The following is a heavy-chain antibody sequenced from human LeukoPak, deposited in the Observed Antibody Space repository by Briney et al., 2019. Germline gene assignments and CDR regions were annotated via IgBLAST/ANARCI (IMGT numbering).Heavy chain of an antibody. Sequence: GASVKVSCKASGYTFTSYGISWVRQAPGQGLEWMGWISAYNGTPTYAQKLQGRVTMTTDTSTSTAYMELRSLRSDDTAVYYCARAVHCSGGSCYSENYYYYYGMDVWGQGTTVTVSS. J-gene: IGHJ6*02. D-gene: IGHD2-15*01. CDR3: ARAVHCSGGSCYSENYYYYYGMDV. CDR2: ISAYNGTP. CDR1: GYTFTSYG. V-gene: IGHV1-18*01.